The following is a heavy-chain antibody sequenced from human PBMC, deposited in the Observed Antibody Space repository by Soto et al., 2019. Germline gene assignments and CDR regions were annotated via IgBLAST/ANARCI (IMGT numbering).Heavy chain of an antibody. V-gene: IGHV3-30*09. CDR1: GFTSSSYA. J-gene: IGHJ6*02. Sequence: QVQLVESGGGVVQPGRSLRLSCAASGFTSSSYAMHWVRQAPGQGLEWLAVISYDGSSKFYADSVKGRLAISRDNSKRTLFLQMDSLRSEDTAVYYCARSGSANYYYVLDVWGQGTTVSVSS. D-gene: IGHD6-25*01. CDR3: ARSGSANYYYVLDV. CDR2: ISYDGSSK.